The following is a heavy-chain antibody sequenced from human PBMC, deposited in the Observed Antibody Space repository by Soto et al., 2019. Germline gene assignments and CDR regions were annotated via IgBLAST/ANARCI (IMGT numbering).Heavy chain of an antibody. J-gene: IGHJ6*02. V-gene: IGHV1-3*01. CDR3: ARGLRFLEWLPRSTDYYGMDV. CDR2: INAGNGNT. D-gene: IGHD3-3*01. Sequence: EASVKVSCKASGYTFTSYAMHWVRQAPGQRLEWMGWINAGNGNTKYSQKFQGRVTITTDESASTAYMELSSLRSEDTAVYYCARGLRFLEWLPRSTDYYGMDVWGQGTTVTVSS. CDR1: GYTFTSYA.